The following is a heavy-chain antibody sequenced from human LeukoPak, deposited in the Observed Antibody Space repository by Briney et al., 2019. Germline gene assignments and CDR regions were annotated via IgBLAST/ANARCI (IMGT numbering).Heavy chain of an antibody. CDR1: GGSISSGGYY. V-gene: IGHV4-31*03. CDR3: ARVSFPAAAGT. D-gene: IGHD6-13*01. Sequence: SETLSLACTVSGGSISSGGYYWSWIRQHPGKGLEWIGYIYYSGSTYYNPSLKSRVTISVDTSKNQFSLKLSSVTAADTAVYYCARVSFPAAAGTWGQGTLVTVSS. CDR2: IYYSGST. J-gene: IGHJ5*02.